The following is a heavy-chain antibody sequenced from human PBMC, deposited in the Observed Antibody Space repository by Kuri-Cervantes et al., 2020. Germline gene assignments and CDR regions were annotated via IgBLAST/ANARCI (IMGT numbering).Heavy chain of an antibody. CDR2: IKQDGSEK. Sequence: GESLKISCAASGFTFSSYWMSWVRQAPGKGLEWVANIKQDGSEKYYVDSVKGRFTISRDNAKNSLYLQMNSLRAEDTAAYYCAKEYCSGGSCYFYYYYYGMDVWGQGTTVTVSS. CDR1: GFTFSSYW. CDR3: AKEYCSGGSCYFYYYYYGMDV. D-gene: IGHD2-15*01. J-gene: IGHJ6*02. V-gene: IGHV3-7*01.